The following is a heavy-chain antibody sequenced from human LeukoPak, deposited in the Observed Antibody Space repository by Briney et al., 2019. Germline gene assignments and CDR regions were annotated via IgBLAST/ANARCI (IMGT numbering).Heavy chain of an antibody. V-gene: IGHV3-23*01. J-gene: IGHJ4*02. CDR3: AKVFDDSGDY. D-gene: IGHD3-22*01. CDR2: ISDTGRTT. Sequence: GGSLRLSCAASGLTFSNYAMSWVRQAPGKGLQWVSAISDTGRTTYYADSVKGRFTISRDNPKSTLYLQMNSLRAEDTAVYYCAKVFDDSGDYWGQGTLVTASS. CDR1: GLTFSNYA.